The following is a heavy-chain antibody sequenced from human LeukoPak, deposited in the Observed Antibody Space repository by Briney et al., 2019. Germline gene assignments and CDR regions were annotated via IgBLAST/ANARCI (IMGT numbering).Heavy chain of an antibody. V-gene: IGHV3-48*03. Sequence: GGSLRLSCAASGFTFSSYEMNWVRQAPGKGLDWVSYISSSGSTIYYADSVKGRFTISRDNAKNSLYLQMNSLRAEDTAVYYCARTRMAYDSMNYWGQGTLVTVSS. CDR1: GFTFSSYE. D-gene: IGHD3-22*01. CDR3: ARTRMAYDSMNY. CDR2: ISSSGSTI. J-gene: IGHJ4*02.